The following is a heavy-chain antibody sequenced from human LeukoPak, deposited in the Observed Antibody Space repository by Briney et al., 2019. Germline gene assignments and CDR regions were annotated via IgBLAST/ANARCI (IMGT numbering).Heavy chain of an antibody. J-gene: IGHJ3*01. Sequence: GGSLRLSCAASGFTFSRYAMHWVRQAPGKGLEWVAVISYDGSNKYYADSVKGRFTISRDNSKNTLYLQMNSLRAGDTAVYYCARQAVARPFDLWGQGTMVAVSS. CDR2: ISYDGSNK. CDR1: GFTFSRYA. CDR3: ARQAVARPFDL. V-gene: IGHV3-30*04.